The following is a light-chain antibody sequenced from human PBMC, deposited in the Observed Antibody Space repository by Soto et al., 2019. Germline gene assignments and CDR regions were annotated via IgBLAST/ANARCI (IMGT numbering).Light chain of an antibody. J-gene: IGLJ1*01. Sequence: QSALTQPASVSGSPGQSITISCTGTSSDVGSYNLVSWYQQHPGKAPKLMIYEGSKRPSGVSNRFSGSKSGNTASLTISGLQAEDEADYYCCSYAGSSLYVFGTGTMLTVL. CDR3: CSYAGSSLYV. V-gene: IGLV2-23*01. CDR2: EGS. CDR1: SSDVGSYNL.